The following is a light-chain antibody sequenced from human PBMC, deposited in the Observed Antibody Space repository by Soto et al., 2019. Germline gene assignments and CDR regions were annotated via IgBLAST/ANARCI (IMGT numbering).Light chain of an antibody. Sequence: EIVLTQSPATLSLSPGERATLSCRASQSVKTFLVWYQQSPGQAPRLLIYDASHRAAGIPARFSGSGFGTDFTLTISSLEPEDAAVYYCQQRSNWPPITFGQGTRLEIK. V-gene: IGKV3-11*01. CDR1: QSVKTF. J-gene: IGKJ5*01. CDR3: QQRSNWPPIT. CDR2: DAS.